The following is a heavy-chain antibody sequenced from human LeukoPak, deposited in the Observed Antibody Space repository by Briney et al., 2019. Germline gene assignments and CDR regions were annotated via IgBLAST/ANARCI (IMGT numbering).Heavy chain of an antibody. CDR2: ISGSGGSA. Sequence: GGSLRLSCAVSGFSFSSYAMSWVRQAPGKGLEWVSAISGSGGSAYYADSVKGRFTISRDNSKNTLYLQMNSLRAEDTAVYYCAKDLGNIVVVVAAPRTFDYWGQGTLVTVSS. CDR3: AKDLGNIVVVVAAPRTFDY. J-gene: IGHJ4*02. D-gene: IGHD2-15*01. V-gene: IGHV3-23*01. CDR1: GFSFSSYA.